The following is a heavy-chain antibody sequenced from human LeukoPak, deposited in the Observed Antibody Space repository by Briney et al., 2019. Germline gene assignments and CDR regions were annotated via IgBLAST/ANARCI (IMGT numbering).Heavy chain of an antibody. Sequence: RTSETLSLTCAVYGGSFSGYYWSWIRQPPGKGLEWIGEINHSGSTNYNPSLKSRVTISVDTSKNQFSLKLSSVTAADTAVYYCARHWKGITMIPFLGDWFDPWGQGTLVTVSS. CDR3: ARHWKGITMIPFLGDWFDP. CDR1: GGSFSGYY. CDR2: INHSGST. J-gene: IGHJ5*02. D-gene: IGHD3-22*01. V-gene: IGHV4-34*01.